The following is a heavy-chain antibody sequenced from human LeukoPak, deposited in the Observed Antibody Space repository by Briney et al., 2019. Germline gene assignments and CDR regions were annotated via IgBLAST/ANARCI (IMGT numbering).Heavy chain of an antibody. D-gene: IGHD6-6*01. Sequence: ASVKVSCKVSGYTLTELSMHRVRQAPGKGLEWMGGFDPEDGETIYAQKFQGRVTMTEDTSTDTAYMELSSLRSEDTAVYYCAPRMAARPGYSDWGQGTLVTVSS. CDR1: GYTLTELS. CDR3: APRMAARPGYSD. J-gene: IGHJ4*02. V-gene: IGHV1-24*01. CDR2: FDPEDGET.